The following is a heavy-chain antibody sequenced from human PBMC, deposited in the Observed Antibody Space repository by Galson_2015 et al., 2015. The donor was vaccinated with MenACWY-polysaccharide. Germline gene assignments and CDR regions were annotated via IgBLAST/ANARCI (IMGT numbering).Heavy chain of an antibody. J-gene: IGHJ4*02. CDR3: AKDVSGSVYYFDC. V-gene: IGHV3-30*02. CDR1: GFIFSNYG. Sequence: SLRLSCAASGFIFSNYGMHWVRQAPGKGLEWVSFVPDDGSNEYYADSVRGRFIFSRDKSKNTLYLQMNSLRVEDTAVYSCAKDVSGSVYYFDCWGQGALVTVSS. CDR2: VPDDGSNE. D-gene: IGHD6-25*01.